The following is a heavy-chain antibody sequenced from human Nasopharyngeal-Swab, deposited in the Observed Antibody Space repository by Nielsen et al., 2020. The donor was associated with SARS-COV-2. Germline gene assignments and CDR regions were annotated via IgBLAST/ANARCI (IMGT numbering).Heavy chain of an antibody. CDR3: AREFGDYHRFDY. CDR2: INDSGST. Sequence: GSLRLSCAVYGGSFSGNYWSWVRQPPGKGLEWIGEINDSGSTNYNPSLKSRVTISVETPKNQFSLKVISVTAADTAVYYCAREFGDYHRFDYWSQGTLVTVSS. CDR1: GGSFSGNY. D-gene: IGHD4-17*01. J-gene: IGHJ4*02. V-gene: IGHV4-34*01.